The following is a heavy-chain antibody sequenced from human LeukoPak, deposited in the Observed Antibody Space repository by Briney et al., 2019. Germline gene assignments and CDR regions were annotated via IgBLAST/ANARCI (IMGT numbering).Heavy chain of an antibody. CDR3: ARCREGMARSDN. Sequence: ASVKVSCKASGYTFTTYSISWLRQAPGQGPEWMGWISPYNGNTNFAPKFQDRLTLTTDTSTSTAYMEVKSLRSDDTAVYYCARCREGMARSDNWGQGTLVTVSS. CDR1: GYTFTTYS. V-gene: IGHV1-18*01. J-gene: IGHJ4*02. CDR2: ISPYNGNT. D-gene: IGHD5-24*01.